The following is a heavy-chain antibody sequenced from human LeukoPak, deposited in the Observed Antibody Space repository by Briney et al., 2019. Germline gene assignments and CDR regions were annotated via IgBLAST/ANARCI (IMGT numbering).Heavy chain of an antibody. V-gene: IGHV4-4*02. CDR2: IYHSGST. J-gene: IGHJ6*04. D-gene: IGHD2-21*01. Sequence: PSGTLSLTCAVSGGSISSNWWSWVRQPPGKGLEWIAEIYHSGSTNYNPSLKSRVTISVDKSKNQFSLTLSSVIAADTAVYYCARENLWAVDVWGKGTTVTVSS. CDR1: GGSISSNW. CDR3: ARENLWAVDV.